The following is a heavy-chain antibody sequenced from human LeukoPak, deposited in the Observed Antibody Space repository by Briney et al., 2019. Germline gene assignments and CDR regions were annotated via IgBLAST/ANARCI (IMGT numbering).Heavy chain of an antibody. CDR2: ISGSGGST. V-gene: IGHV3-23*01. CDR3: AKDEADNWSRGYFQH. CDR1: GFTFSSYA. D-gene: IGHD1-20*01. Sequence: PGGSLRLSCAASGFTFSSYAMSWVRQAPGKGLEWVSAISGSGGSTYYADSVKGRFTISRDNSKNTLYLQMNSLRAEDTAVYYCAKDEADNWSRGYFQHWGQGTLVTVSS. J-gene: IGHJ1*01.